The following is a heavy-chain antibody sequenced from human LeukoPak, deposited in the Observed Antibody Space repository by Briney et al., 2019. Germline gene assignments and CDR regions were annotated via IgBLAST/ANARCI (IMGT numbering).Heavy chain of an antibody. CDR2: ISGSGGST. CDR1: GFTVSSNY. CDR3: AKVKASSWYVGYSSGWWDGGPDFDY. J-gene: IGHJ4*02. V-gene: IGHV3-23*01. D-gene: IGHD6-19*01. Sequence: GGSLRLSCAASGFTVSSNYMSWVRQAPGKGLEWVSAISGSGGSTYYADSVKGRFTISRDNSKNTLYLQMNSLRAEDTAVYYCAKVKASSWYVGYSSGWWDGGPDFDYWGQGTLVTVSS.